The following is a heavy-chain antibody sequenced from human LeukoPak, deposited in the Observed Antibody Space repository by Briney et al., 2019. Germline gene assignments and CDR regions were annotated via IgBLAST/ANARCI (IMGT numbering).Heavy chain of an antibody. Sequence: GGSLRLSCAASGFTFSTYTMHWVRQAPGKGLEWVAVISYHGSDKYYSDSVKGRFTISRDNSKNTVYLQMNSLRPEDTAVYYCARNEDGCSQAYWRQGPLVRVPS. D-gene: IGHD2-15*01. J-gene: IGHJ4*02. CDR2: ISYHGSDK. CDR1: GFTFSTYT. V-gene: IGHV3-30-3*01. CDR3: ARNEDGCSQAY.